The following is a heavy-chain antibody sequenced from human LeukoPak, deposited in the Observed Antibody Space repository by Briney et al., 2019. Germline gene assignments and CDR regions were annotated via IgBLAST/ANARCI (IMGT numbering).Heavy chain of an antibody. CDR3: ARSYCSGNSCYSDWYFDL. D-gene: IGHD2-15*01. CDR2: ISQDGSVT. CDR1: GMTFRSHW. V-gene: IGHV3-7*03. Sequence: GDSLRLSCAAFGMTFRSHWMSWVRQAPGTALEWVAKISQDGSVTDYMDSVKGRFTISRDNAKNSLYLQMNSLRAEDTAVYYCARSYCSGNSCYSDWYFDLWGRGTLVLVSS. J-gene: IGHJ2*01.